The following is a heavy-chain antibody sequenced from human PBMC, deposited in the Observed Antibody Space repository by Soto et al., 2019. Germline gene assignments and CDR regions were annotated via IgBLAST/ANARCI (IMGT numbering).Heavy chain of an antibody. CDR2: INTNNGSP. CDR3: ARDFGSYTTSYYWFDL. CDR1: GYTFTSYA. V-gene: IGHV7-4-1*01. Sequence: QVHLVQSGSELKKPGASVKVSCKASGYTFTSYAINWVRQAPGQGLEWMGWINTNNGSPTYVQGFTGRFVFSSDTSVSTAYLEIYILKTEDTATYYCARDFGSYTTSYYWFDLWGQGTLVTGSS. D-gene: IGHD6-13*01. J-gene: IGHJ5*02.